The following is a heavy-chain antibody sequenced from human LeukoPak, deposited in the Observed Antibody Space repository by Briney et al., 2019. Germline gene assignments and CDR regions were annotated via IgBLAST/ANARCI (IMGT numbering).Heavy chain of an antibody. Sequence: PSETLSLTCIVSGGSISSSSYYWGWIRQPPGKGLEWIGSIYYSGSTYYNPSLKSRVTISVDTSKNQFSLKLSSVTAAGTAVYYCAREGSGSYFDYWGQGTLVTVSS. CDR1: GGSISSSSYY. CDR2: IYYSGST. V-gene: IGHV4-39*07. CDR3: AREGSGSYFDY. D-gene: IGHD1-26*01. J-gene: IGHJ4*02.